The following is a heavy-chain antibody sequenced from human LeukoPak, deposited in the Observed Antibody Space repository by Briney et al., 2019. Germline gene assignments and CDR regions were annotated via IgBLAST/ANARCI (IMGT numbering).Heavy chain of an antibody. CDR2: IDPSGGST. V-gene: IGHV1-46*01. Sequence: ASVKVSCKASGGTFTNYYIHWVRQAPGQGLEWMGIIDPSGGSTSYAQKSQGRVTMTRDTSASTVYMELSSLRSEDTAIYYCARDLRVGGTDCPDCWGQGTLVTVSS. J-gene: IGHJ4*02. CDR1: GGTFTNYY. D-gene: IGHD1-26*01. CDR3: ARDLRVGGTDCPDC.